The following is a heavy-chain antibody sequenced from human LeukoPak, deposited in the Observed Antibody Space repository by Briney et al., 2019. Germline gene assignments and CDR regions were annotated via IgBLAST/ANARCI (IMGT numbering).Heavy chain of an antibody. D-gene: IGHD2-15*01. CDR1: GFTFSSNA. Sequence: PGGSLRLSCAASGFTFSSNAMTWVRQAPGKGLEWVSAIHGSDDNTHYADSVKGRFTISRDKSKNTLYLQMNSLRAEDTAVYYCARDFVVVSAVQDAFDIWGQGTMVTVPS. V-gene: IGHV3-23*01. CDR3: ARDFVVVSAVQDAFDI. CDR2: IHGSDDNT. J-gene: IGHJ3*02.